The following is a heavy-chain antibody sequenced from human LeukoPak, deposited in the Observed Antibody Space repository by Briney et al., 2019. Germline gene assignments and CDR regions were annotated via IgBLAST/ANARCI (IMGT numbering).Heavy chain of an antibody. CDR1: GFTLSSYS. J-gene: IGHJ4*02. Sequence: GGSLRLSCVASGFTLSSYSMNWVRQAPGKGLEWVAVISYDGSNKYYADSVKGRFTISRDNSKNTLYLQMNSLRSEDTAVYYCARDPIGSRWPYYFDYWGQGTLVTVSS. D-gene: IGHD2-15*01. V-gene: IGHV3-30-3*01. CDR2: ISYDGSNK. CDR3: ARDPIGSRWPYYFDY.